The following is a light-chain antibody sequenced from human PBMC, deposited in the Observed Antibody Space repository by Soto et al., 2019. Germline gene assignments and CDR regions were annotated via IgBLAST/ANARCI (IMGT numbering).Light chain of an antibody. CDR2: GAS. CDR1: QSVSSSY. CDR3: QQYGDSPFT. Sequence: EIVLTQSPGSLSLSPGERATLSCRASQSVSSSYLAWYQQKPGQAPRLLIYGASSRATGIPDRFSGSGSGTDFTLTISRLEPEDFALYYCQQYGDSPFTFGQGTKV. V-gene: IGKV3-20*01. J-gene: IGKJ1*01.